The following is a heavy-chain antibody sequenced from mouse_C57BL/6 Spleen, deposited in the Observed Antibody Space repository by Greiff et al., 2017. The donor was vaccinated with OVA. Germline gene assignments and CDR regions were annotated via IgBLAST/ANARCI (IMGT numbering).Heavy chain of an antibody. Sequence: VQLQQSGPELVKPGASVKISCKASGYTFTDYYMNWVKQSHGKSLEWIGDINPNNGGTSYNQKFKGKATLTVDKASSTAYMELRSLTSEDSAVYYCARTGYYGGFAYWGQGTLVTVSA. CDR3: ARTGYYGGFAY. J-gene: IGHJ3*01. V-gene: IGHV1-26*01. D-gene: IGHD2-3*01. CDR2: INPNNGGT. CDR1: GYTFTDYY.